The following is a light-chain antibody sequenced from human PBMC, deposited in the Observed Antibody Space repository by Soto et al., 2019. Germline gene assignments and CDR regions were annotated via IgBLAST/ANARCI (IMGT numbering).Light chain of an antibody. CDR1: QSVGSNY. CDR2: GAS. Sequence: EIVLTQFPGTLSLSPGERATLSCRASQSVGSNYLAWYQQRPGQPPNLLIFGASHRAPDIPDRFSGSGSGTDFTLTISRLEPEDFAVYYCQQYGSSVWTFGQGTKVDIK. V-gene: IGKV3-20*01. CDR3: QQYGSSVWT. J-gene: IGKJ1*01.